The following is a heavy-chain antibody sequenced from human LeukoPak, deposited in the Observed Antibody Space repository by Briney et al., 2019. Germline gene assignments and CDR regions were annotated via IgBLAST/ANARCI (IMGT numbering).Heavy chain of an antibody. V-gene: IGHV3-23*01. D-gene: IGHD6-19*01. J-gene: IGHJ4*02. CDR3: AKIRQWLVEYYFDY. Sequence: PGGSLRLSCAASGFTFSRYAMSWVRQAPGKGLEWVSAISGSGGTTYYADSVKGRFTISRDNSKNTLYLQMNSLRAEDTAVYYCAKIRQWLVEYYFDYWGQGTLVTVSS. CDR2: ISGSGGTT. CDR1: GFTFSRYA.